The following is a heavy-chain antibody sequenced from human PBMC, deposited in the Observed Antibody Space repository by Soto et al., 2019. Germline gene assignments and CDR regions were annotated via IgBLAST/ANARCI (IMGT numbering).Heavy chain of an antibody. CDR1: GGSFSGYY. CDR3: ASSIGVVVAATPEQDV. J-gene: IGHJ6*02. Sequence: KSSETLSLTCAVYGGSFSGYYWSWIRQPPGKGLEWIGEINHSGSTNYNPSLKSRVTISVDTSKNQFSLKLSSVTAADTAVYYCASSIGVVVAATPEQDVWGQGTTVTVSS. CDR2: INHSGST. V-gene: IGHV4-34*01. D-gene: IGHD2-15*01.